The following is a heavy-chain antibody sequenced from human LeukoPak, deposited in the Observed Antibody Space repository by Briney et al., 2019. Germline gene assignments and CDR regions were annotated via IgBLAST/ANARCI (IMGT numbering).Heavy chain of an antibody. V-gene: IGHV4-39*01. Sequence: SETLSLTCTVSGGSISSSSYYWGWIRQPPGKGLEWIGSIYYSGSTYYNPSLKSRVTISVDTSKNQFSLKLSSVTAADTAVYYFAKNNEKQWLALPYLFEQRGQGTLVTVSS. CDR3: AKNNEKQWLALPYLFEQ. CDR2: IYYSGST. J-gene: IGHJ4*02. D-gene: IGHD6-19*01. CDR1: GGSISSSSYY.